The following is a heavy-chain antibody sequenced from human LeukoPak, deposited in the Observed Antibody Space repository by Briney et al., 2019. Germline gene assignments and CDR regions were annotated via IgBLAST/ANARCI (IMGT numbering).Heavy chain of an antibody. CDR1: GFTFSSYA. J-gene: IGHJ5*02. V-gene: IGHV3-64*04. D-gene: IGHD3-10*01. Sequence: GGSLRLSCSVSGFTFSSYAMYWVRQAPGKRLEYVSAISISSHGGNTYYADSVKGRFTISRDNSNNTLYLQMSSLRGDDTAVYYCARGFGSGSYWHNWFDPWGQGTLVTVSS. CDR2: ISISSHGGNT. CDR3: ARGFGSGSYWHNWFDP.